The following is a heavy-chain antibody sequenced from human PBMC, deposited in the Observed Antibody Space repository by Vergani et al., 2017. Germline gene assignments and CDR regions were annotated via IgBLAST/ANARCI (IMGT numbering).Heavy chain of an antibody. V-gene: IGHV4-61*02. CDR1: GGSISSGSYY. CDR2: IYHSGST. Sequence: QVQLQESGPGLVKPSQTLSLTCTVSGGSISSGSYYWSWIRQPAGKGLEWIGEIYHSGSTNYNPSLKSRVTISVDKSKNQFSLKLSSLTAADTAVYYCARDPHYYDSSGYYGAFDIWGQGTMVTVSS. CDR3: ARDPHYYDSSGYYGAFDI. J-gene: IGHJ3*02. D-gene: IGHD3-22*01.